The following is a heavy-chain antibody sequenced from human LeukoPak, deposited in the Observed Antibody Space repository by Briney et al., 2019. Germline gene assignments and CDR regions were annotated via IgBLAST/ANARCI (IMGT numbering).Heavy chain of an antibody. D-gene: IGHD3-10*01. CDR3: AKRASGSGTSLYYFDY. V-gene: IGHV3-23*01. J-gene: IGHJ4*02. CDR1: GFTFSSYA. CDR2: NSNSGGST. Sequence: GGALRLSCAASGFTFSSYAMSWVRQAPGKGLEWVSVNSNSGGSTFYADSVKGRFTISRDNSKNTLYLQMNSLRAEDTAVYYCAKRASGSGTSLYYFDYWGQGTLVTVSS.